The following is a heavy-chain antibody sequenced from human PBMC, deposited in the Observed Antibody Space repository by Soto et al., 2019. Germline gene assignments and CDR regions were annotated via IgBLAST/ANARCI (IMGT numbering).Heavy chain of an antibody. D-gene: IGHD3-16*01. CDR2: ISGSGQRT. V-gene: IGHV3-23*01. Sequence: EVQLLESGGGLVQPGGSLTLSCAASGFTFNNYAMSWVRQAPGKGLEWVSSISGSGQRTNYADSVKGRFTIARDNLKDTLYLQMIRLGAGDTAIYYCTKGVRGGGWGDLDYWGQGTRVTVAS. CDR1: GFTFNNYA. CDR3: TKGVRGGGWGDLDY. J-gene: IGHJ4*02.